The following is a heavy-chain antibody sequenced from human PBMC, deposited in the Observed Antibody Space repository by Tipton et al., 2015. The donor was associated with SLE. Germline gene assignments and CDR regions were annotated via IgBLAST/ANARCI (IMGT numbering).Heavy chain of an antibody. Sequence: TLSLTCTVSGGSISSSSYYWGWIRQHPGKGLEWIGYIYYSGSTYYNPSLKSRVTISVDTSKNQFSLKLSSVTAADTAVYYCATSQVPGGFQHWGQGTLVTVSS. J-gene: IGHJ1*01. CDR2: IYYSGST. D-gene: IGHD3-10*01. CDR3: ATSQVPGGFQH. CDR1: GGSISSSSYY. V-gene: IGHV4-31*03.